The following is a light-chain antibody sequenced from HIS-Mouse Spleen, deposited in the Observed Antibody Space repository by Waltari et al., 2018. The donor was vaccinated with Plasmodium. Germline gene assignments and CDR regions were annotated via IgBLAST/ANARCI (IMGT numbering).Light chain of an antibody. CDR2: RDS. J-gene: IGLJ2*01. CDR3: QVWDSSTANVV. CDR1: NIGSKN. Sequence: SYELTQPLSVSVALGQTARITCGGNNIGSKNVHWYQQKPGQAPVLVIYRDSNRPAGIPERCSGSNPGNTATLTISRAQAGDEADYYCQVWDSSTANVVFGGGTKLTVL. V-gene: IGLV3-9*01.